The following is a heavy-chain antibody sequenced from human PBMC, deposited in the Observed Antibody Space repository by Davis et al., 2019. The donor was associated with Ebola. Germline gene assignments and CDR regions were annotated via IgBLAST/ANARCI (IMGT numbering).Heavy chain of an antibody. V-gene: IGHV1-3*01. CDR1: GYTFTSYG. CDR3: ARSRELIPYYYYGMDV. Sequence: ASVKVSCKASGYTFTSYGISWVRQATGHGLEWMGWINAGNGNTKYSQKFQGRVTITRDTSASTAYMELSSLRSEDTAVYYCARSRELIPYYYYGMDVWGQGTTVTVSS. CDR2: INAGNGNT. J-gene: IGHJ6*02. D-gene: IGHD3-10*01.